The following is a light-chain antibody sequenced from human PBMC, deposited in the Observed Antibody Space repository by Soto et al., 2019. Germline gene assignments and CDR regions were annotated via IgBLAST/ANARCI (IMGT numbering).Light chain of an antibody. CDR1: QGVDKY. V-gene: IGKV1-16*01. Sequence: DIQMTQSPSSLSASVGDRVILTCRASQGVDKYLAWFQQKPGKAPKSLIYGASRLQSGVPSRFSGSGSGTHFSLTITNLLPEDSATYYCHQYNTYPTFGQGTRLQI. CDR3: HQYNTYPT. J-gene: IGKJ5*01. CDR2: GAS.